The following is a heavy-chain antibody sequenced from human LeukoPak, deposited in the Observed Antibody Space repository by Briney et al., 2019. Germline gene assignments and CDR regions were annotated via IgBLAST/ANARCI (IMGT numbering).Heavy chain of an antibody. Sequence: SETLSLTCTVSGGSISSYYWSWIRLPPGKGLEWIGYLSKSGNTNYSPSLKSRVTISGDTSKNQFFLKLSSVTAADTAVYYCARARYVNSFYAFDIWGQGTLVTVSS. D-gene: IGHD3-9*01. CDR2: LSKSGNT. CDR1: GGSISSYY. CDR3: ARARYVNSFYAFDI. V-gene: IGHV4-59*01. J-gene: IGHJ3*02.